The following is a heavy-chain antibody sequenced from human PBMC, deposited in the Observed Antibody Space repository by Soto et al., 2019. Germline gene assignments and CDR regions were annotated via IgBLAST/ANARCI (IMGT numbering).Heavy chain of an antibody. Sequence: EVQLVESGGGLVKPGGSLRLSCAASGFTFSSYSMNWVRQAPGKGLEWVSSISSSSSYIYYADSVKGRFTISRDNAKNSLYLQMNSLRAEDTAVYYCARDVGTRIHRSDAFDIWGQGTMVTVSS. CDR1: GFTFSSYS. D-gene: IGHD1-1*01. J-gene: IGHJ3*02. V-gene: IGHV3-21*01. CDR2: ISSSSSYI. CDR3: ARDVGTRIHRSDAFDI.